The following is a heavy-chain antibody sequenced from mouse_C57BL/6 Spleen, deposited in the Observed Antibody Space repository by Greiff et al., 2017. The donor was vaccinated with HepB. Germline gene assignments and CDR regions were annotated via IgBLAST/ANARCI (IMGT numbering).Heavy chain of an antibody. J-gene: IGHJ4*01. D-gene: IGHD4-1*01. CDR2: IDPENGDT. V-gene: IGHV14-4*01. Sequence: EVQLQQSGAELVRPGASVKLSCTASGFNIKDDYMHWVKQRPEQGLEWIGWIDPENGDTEYASKFQGKATITADPSSNTAYLQLSSLTSEDTAVYYCTMMTGTRAMDYWGQGTSVTVSS. CDR1: GFNIKDDY. CDR3: TMMTGTRAMDY.